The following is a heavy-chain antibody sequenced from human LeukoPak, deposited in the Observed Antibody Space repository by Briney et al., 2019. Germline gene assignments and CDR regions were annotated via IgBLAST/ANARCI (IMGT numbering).Heavy chain of an antibody. V-gene: IGHV5-51*01. Sequence: GESLQISCQGSGYSFTSYWIGWVRQMPGKGLEWMGIIYPGDSDTRYSPSFQGQVTISADKSISTAYLQWSSLKASDTATYYCARHGEAAGHDYWGQGTLVTVSS. J-gene: IGHJ4*02. CDR1: GYSFTSYW. CDR2: IYPGDSDT. D-gene: IGHD6-13*01. CDR3: ARHGEAAGHDY.